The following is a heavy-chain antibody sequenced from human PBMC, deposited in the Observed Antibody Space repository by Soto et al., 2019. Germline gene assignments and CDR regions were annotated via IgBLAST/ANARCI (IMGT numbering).Heavy chain of an antibody. V-gene: IGHV3-33*01. CDR3: ARAVGPFDY. J-gene: IGHJ4*02. CDR1: GFTFSIYG. CDR2: IWNDGSNK. Sequence: QVQLVESGGGVVQPGRSLRLSCAASGFTFSIYGMHWVRQAPGKGLEWVAVIWNDGSNKYYGDSVKSRFTISRDNSKNTLYLHMNSLRADDTAVYYCARAVGPFDYWGQGTLVTVSS. D-gene: IGHD3-16*01.